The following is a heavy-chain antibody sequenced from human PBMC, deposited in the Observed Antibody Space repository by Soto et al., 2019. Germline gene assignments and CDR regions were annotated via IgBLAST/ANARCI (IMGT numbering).Heavy chain of an antibody. D-gene: IGHD3-22*01. V-gene: IGHV1-69*06. Sequence: XSVKVSCKASAGTFSSYAISWVRQAPGQGLEWMGGIIPIFGTANYAQKFQGRVTITADKSTSTAYMELSSLRSEDTAVYYCARGSCMIVVVITFDYWGQGTLVTVSS. J-gene: IGHJ4*02. CDR2: IIPIFGTA. CDR1: AGTFSSYA. CDR3: ARGSCMIVVVITFDY.